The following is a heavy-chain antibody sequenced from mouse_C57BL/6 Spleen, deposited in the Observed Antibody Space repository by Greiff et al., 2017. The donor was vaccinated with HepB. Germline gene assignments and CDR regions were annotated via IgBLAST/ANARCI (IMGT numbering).Heavy chain of an antibody. CDR1: GFNIKNTY. J-gene: IGHJ4*01. V-gene: IGHV14-3*01. CDR2: IDPANGNT. D-gene: IGHD1-1*01. CDR3: ARCSPYYGSSSYYYAMDY. Sequence: EVQLQQSVAELVRPGASVKLSCTASGFNIKNTYMHWVKQRPEQGLEWIGRIDPANGNTKYAPKFQSKATITADTSSNTAYLQLSSLTSEDTAIYYCARCSPYYGSSSYYYAMDYWGQGTSVTVSS.